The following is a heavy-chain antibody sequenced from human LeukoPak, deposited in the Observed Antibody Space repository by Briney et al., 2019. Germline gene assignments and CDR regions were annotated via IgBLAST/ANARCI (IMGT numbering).Heavy chain of an antibody. CDR2: INHSGST. V-gene: IGHV4-34*01. CDR1: GXSFSGYY. CDR3: ASIDFWSDY. D-gene: IGHD3-3*01. J-gene: IGHJ4*02. Sequence: SETLSLTCAVYGXSFSGYYWSWIRQPPGKGLEWIGEINHSGSTSYNPSLKSRVTMSVDTSKNQFSLKLSSVTAADTAVYYCASIDFWSDYWGQGTLVTVSS.